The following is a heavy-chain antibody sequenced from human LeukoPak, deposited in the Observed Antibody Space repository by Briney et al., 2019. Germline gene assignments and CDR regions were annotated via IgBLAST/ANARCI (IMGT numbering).Heavy chain of an antibody. CDR3: ARDQALGYGWPTVLAIDI. J-gene: IGHJ3*02. CDR1: GGSISSGGYY. D-gene: IGHD6-19*01. Sequence: PSETLSLTCTVSGGSISSGGYYWSWIRQPAGKGLEWIGRVYTSGSTNYNPSLKSRVTISIDTSKNQFSLNLSSVTAADTAVYYCARDQALGYGWPTVLAIDIWGQGTMVTVSS. V-gene: IGHV4-61*02. CDR2: VYTSGST.